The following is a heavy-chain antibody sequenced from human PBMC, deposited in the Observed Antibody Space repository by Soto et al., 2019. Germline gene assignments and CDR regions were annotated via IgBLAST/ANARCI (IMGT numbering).Heavy chain of an antibody. CDR3: ARSGEFSASDYFGF. CDR1: GFTFDDYG. Sequence: EVQLVQYGGGWVQPGRSLRLSCGASGFTFDDYGMHWVRQAPGKGLEWVSSISWNSGRIGYADSVKGRFTISRDNVKNSLYLQMNSLRAEDTALYYCARSGEFSASDYFGFWGQGTLDTVSS. D-gene: IGHD3-10*01. V-gene: IGHV3-9*01. CDR2: ISWNSGRI. J-gene: IGHJ4*02.